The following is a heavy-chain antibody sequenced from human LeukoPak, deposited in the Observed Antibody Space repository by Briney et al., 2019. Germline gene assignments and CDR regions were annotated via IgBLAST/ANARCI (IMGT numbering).Heavy chain of an antibody. D-gene: IGHD3-10*02. CDR3: AELGITMIGGV. CDR2: ISHTGTT. Sequence: SETLSLTCGVSGGSFSGHYWSWIRQPPGKGLEWIGEISHTGTTHSNPSLKSRVTISVDTPKNQFSLRLTSVTAADTAVYYCAELGITMIGGVWGKGTTVTISS. V-gene: IGHV4-34*01. J-gene: IGHJ6*04. CDR1: GGSFSGHY.